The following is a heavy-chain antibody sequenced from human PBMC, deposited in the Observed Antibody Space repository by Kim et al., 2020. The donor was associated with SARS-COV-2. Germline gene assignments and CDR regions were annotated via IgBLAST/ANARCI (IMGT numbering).Heavy chain of an antibody. Sequence: SETLSLTCAVYGGSFSGYYWSWIRQPPGKGLEWIGEINHSGSTNYNPSLKSRVTISVDTSKNQFSLKLSSVTAADTAVYYSARGRYRSSWYGEPKINYWG. CDR3: ARGRYRSSWYGEPKINY. CDR2: INHSGST. J-gene: IGHJ4*01. D-gene: IGHD6-13*01. CDR1: GGSFSGYY. V-gene: IGHV4-34*01.